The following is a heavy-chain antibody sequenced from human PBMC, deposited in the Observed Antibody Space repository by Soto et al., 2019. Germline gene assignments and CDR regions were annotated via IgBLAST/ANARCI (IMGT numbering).Heavy chain of an antibody. Sequence: QVQLVESGGGVVQPGRSLRLSCAASGFTFSSYGMHWVRQAPGKGLEWVAVISYDGSNKYYADSVKGRFTISRDNSKNTLYLQMNSLRAEDTAVYYCAKGAFYYFDYWGQGTLVTVSS. CDR1: GFTFSSYG. CDR3: AKGAFYYFDY. CDR2: ISYDGSNK. V-gene: IGHV3-30*18. J-gene: IGHJ4*02.